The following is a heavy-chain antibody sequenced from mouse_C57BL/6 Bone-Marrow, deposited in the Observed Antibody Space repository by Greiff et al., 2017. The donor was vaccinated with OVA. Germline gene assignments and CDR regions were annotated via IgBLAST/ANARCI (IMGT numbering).Heavy chain of an antibody. J-gene: IGHJ2*01. D-gene: IGHD4-1*01. CDR1: GFNIKDDY. CDR3: TSGYFDY. V-gene: IGHV14-4*01. Sequence: EVQLQQSGAELVRPGASVKLSCTASGFNIKDDYMHWVKQRPEQGLEWIGWIDPENGDTEYASKFQGKATITADTSSNTAYLQLSSLISEDTAVYYCTSGYFDYWGQGTTLTVSS. CDR2: IDPENGDT.